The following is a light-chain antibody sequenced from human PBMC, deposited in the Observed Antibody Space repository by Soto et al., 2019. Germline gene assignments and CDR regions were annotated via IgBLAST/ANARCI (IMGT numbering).Light chain of an antibody. CDR1: QSISSY. CDR2: AAS. V-gene: IGKV1-39*01. CDR3: QQSYSTLSFT. J-gene: IGKJ3*01. Sequence: DIQMTQSPSSLSASVGDRVTITCRASQSISSYLNWYQQKPGKAPKLLIYAASSLQSGVPSRFSGIGSGTDFTLTISSLQPEDFATYYCQQSYSTLSFTFGPGTKVDIK.